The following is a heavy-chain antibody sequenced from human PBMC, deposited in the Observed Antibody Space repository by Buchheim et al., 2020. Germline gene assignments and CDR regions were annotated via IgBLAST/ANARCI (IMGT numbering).Heavy chain of an antibody. J-gene: IGHJ6*02. V-gene: IGHV3-21*01. CDR3: ARDGVPAAIYYYYGMDV. CDR2: ISSSSSYI. Sequence: EVQLVESGGGLVKPGGSLRLSRAASGFTFSSYSMNWVRQAPGKGLEWVSSISSSSSYIYYADSVKGRFTISRDNAKNSLYLQMNSLRAEDTAVYYCARDGVPAAIYYYYGMDVWGQGTT. CDR1: GFTFSSYS. D-gene: IGHD2-2*01.